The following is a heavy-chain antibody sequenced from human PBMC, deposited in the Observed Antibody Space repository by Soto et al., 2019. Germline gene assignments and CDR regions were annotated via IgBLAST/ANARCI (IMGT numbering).Heavy chain of an antibody. V-gene: IGHV4-39*01. CDR3: ASHPLNWSDAVS. CDR2: IYYSGSS. D-gene: IGHD1-1*01. Sequence: KSSETLSLTCTVSGGSITSSEYYWAWIRQPPGKGLQFVGTIYYSGSSYSNPSLKSQLSMSVDTSKNQFSLTMKSVTAADTGVYYCASHPLNWSDAVSWGQGVLVTVSS. J-gene: IGHJ5*02. CDR1: GGSITSSEYY.